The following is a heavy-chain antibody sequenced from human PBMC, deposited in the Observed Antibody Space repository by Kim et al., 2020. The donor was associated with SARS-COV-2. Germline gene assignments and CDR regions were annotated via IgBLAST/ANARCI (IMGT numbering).Heavy chain of an antibody. J-gene: IGHJ4*02. CDR1: GGSFSGYY. Sequence: SETLSLTCAVYGGSFSGYYWSWIRQPPGKGLEWIGEINHSGSTNYNPSLKSRVTISVDTSKNQFSLKLSSVTAADTAVYYCARVDYYDSSGRSGPVDYWGQGTLVTVSS. CDR2: INHSGST. CDR3: ARVDYYDSSGRSGPVDY. D-gene: IGHD3-22*01. V-gene: IGHV4-34*01.